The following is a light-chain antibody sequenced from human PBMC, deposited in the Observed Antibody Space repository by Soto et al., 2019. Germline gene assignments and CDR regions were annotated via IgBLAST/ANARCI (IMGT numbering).Light chain of an antibody. J-gene: IGLJ1*01. CDR1: SSDFGDDKY. CDR3: VSYTTSASYV. V-gene: IGLV2-14*01. CDR2: DIN. Sequence: QSALTQPASVSGSPGQSITVSCTGSSSDFGDDKYVSWYRQHPGKAPKLMIYDINNRPSGVSNRFSGSKSGNTASLTISGLQAEDEADYYCVSYTTSASYVFGTGTKVTVL.